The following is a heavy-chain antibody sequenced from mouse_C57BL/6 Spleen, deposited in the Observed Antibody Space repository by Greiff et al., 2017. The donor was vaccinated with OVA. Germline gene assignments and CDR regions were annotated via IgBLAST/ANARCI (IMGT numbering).Heavy chain of an antibody. CDR2: IDPETGGT. CDR1: GYTFTDYE. CDR3: TRYRLPYAMDY. V-gene: IGHV1-15*01. Sequence: VQLKESGAELVRPGASVTLSCKASGYTFTDYEMHWVKQTPVHGLEWIGAIDPETGGTAYNQKFKGKAILTADKSSSTAYMELRSLTSEDSAVYYCTRYRLPYAMDYWGQGTSVTVSS. J-gene: IGHJ4*01. D-gene: IGHD2-4*01.